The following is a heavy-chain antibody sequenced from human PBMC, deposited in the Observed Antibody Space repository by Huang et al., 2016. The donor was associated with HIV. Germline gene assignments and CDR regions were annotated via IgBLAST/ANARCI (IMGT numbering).Heavy chain of an antibody. CDR1: GFTFNNFG. Sequence: VQLVESGGGVVQPGRSLRLSCVASGFTFNNFGMHWVRQAPGKGREWVAFISYDGSNGRYSESVKGRFTISRDNPMDTLYLQMNSLRPDDTAVYYCAKESRWYSDLDNWGQGTLVTVSS. V-gene: IGHV3-30*18. J-gene: IGHJ4*02. D-gene: IGHD2-15*01. CDR2: ISYDGSNG. CDR3: AKESRWYSDLDN.